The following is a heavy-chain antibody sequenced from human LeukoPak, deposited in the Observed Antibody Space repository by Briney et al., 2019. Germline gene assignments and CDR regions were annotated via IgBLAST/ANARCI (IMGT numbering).Heavy chain of an antibody. CDR3: ASGMKVVVRDAFDI. CDR1: GGSISSSNW. CDR2: IYHSGST. V-gene: IGHV4-4*02. Sequence: PSETLSLTCAVSGGSISSSNWWSWVRQPPGKGLEWIGEIYHSGSTNYNPSLKSRVTISVDKSKNQFSLKLSSVTAADTAVYYCASGMKVVVRDAFDIWGQGTMVTVSS. J-gene: IGHJ3*02. D-gene: IGHD3-22*01.